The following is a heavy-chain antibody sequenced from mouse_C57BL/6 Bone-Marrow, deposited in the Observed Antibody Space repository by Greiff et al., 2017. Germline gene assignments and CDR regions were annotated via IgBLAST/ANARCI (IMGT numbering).Heavy chain of an antibody. CDR2: IDPETGGT. CDR1: GYTFTDYE. CDR3: TRERGTSWFAY. V-gene: IGHV1-15*01. J-gene: IGHJ3*01. D-gene: IGHD3-3*01. Sequence: QVQLQQSGAELVRPGASVTLSCKASGYTFTDYEVHWVKQTPVHGLEWIGAIDPETGGTAYNQKFKGKAILTADKSSSTAYMELRSLTSEDSAVYYWTRERGTSWFAYWGQGTLVTVSA.